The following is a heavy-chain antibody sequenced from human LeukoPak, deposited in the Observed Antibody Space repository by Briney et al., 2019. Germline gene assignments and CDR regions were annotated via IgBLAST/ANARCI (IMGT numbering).Heavy chain of an antibody. CDR3: AKNGDRGAYCSGGSCYPYYYYHMDV. Sequence: GALRLSCAASGFTFSSYGMSWVRQAPGKGLEWVSAISGSGGSTYYADSVKGRFTISRDNSKNTLYLQMNSLRAEDTAVYYCAKNGDRGAYCSGGSCYPYYYYHMDVWGKGTTVTISS. D-gene: IGHD2-15*01. V-gene: IGHV3-23*01. CDR2: ISGSGGST. CDR1: GFTFSSYG. J-gene: IGHJ6*03.